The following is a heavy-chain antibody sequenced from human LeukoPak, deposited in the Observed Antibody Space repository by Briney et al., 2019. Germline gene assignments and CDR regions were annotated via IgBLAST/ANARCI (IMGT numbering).Heavy chain of an antibody. CDR2: IGSSSSYI. CDR1: GFTFSSYS. D-gene: IGHD6-13*01. V-gene: IGHV3-21*01. CDR3: ARGYYSSSRFDS. J-gene: IGHJ4*02. Sequence: PGGSLRLSCAASGFTFSSYSMNWVRQAPGKGLEWVSSIGSSSSYIYYEDSVKGRFTISRDNAKNSLYLQMNSLRAEDAAVYYCARGYYSSSRFDSWGQGTLVTVSS.